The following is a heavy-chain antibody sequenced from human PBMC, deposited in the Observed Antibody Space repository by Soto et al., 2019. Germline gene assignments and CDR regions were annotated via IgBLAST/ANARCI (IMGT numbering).Heavy chain of an antibody. CDR3: AADHPNYYDSSGYYYYAFDI. CDR2: IVVGSGNT. J-gene: IGHJ3*02. D-gene: IGHD3-22*01. CDR1: GFTFTSSA. Sequence: QMQLVQSGPEVKKPGTSVKVSCKASGFTFTSSAVQWVRQARGQRLEWIGWIVVGSGNTNYAQKFQERVTITRDMSPSTAYMELSSLRSEDTAVYYCAADHPNYYDSSGYYYYAFDIWGQGTMVTVSS. V-gene: IGHV1-58*01.